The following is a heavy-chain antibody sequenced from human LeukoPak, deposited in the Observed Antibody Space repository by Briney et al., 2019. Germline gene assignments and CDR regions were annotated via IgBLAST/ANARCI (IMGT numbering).Heavy chain of an antibody. CDR3: ARDWIAAAGREPHY. J-gene: IGHJ4*02. CDR2: INPNSGGT. Sequence: GASVKVSCKASGYTFTGYYMHWVRQAPGQGLEWMGWINPNSGGTNYAQKFQGRVTMTRDTSISTAYMELSRLRSDDTAVYYCARDWIAAAGREPHYWGQGTLVTVSS. D-gene: IGHD6-13*01. CDR1: GYTFTGYY. V-gene: IGHV1-2*02.